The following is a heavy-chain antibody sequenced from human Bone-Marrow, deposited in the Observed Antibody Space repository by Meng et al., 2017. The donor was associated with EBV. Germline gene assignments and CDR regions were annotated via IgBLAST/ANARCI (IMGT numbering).Heavy chain of an antibody. CDR1: GFTFSSYA. Sequence: EVQLVESGGGLVQPGGSLRLSLVASGFTFSSYARSWVRQAPGKGLEWVSAISGSGGSTYYADSVKGRFTISRDNSKNTLYLQMNSLRAEDTAVYYCAKGQRYCSGGSCSVAFDYWGQGTLVTVYS. CDR2: ISGSGGST. J-gene: IGHJ4*02. CDR3: AKGQRYCSGGSCSVAFDY. D-gene: IGHD2-15*01. V-gene: IGHV3-23*04.